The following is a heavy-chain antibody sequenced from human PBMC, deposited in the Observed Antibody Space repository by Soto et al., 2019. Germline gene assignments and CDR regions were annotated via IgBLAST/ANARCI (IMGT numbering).Heavy chain of an antibody. CDR2: IKQDGSEK. D-gene: IGHD3-10*01. CDR3: AREEYYYGSGSYYNGFYYYYMDV. CDR1: GFTFSSYW. Sequence: GSLRLSCAASGFTFSSYWMSWVRQAPGKGLEWVANIKQDGSEKYYVDSVKGRFTISRDNAKNSLYLQMNSLRAEDTAVYYCAREEYYYGSGSYYNGFYYYYMDVWGKGTTVTVSS. J-gene: IGHJ6*03. V-gene: IGHV3-7*01.